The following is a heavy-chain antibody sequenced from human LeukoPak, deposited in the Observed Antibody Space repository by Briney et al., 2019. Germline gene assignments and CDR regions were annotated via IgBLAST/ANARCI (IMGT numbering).Heavy chain of an antibody. CDR3: AKDLHSGSYLYYFDY. D-gene: IGHD1-26*01. CDR2: ISWDGGST. V-gene: IGHV3-43*01. CDR1: GFTFDDYT. J-gene: IGHJ4*02. Sequence: GGSLRLSCAASGFTFDDYTMHWVRQAPGKGLEGVSLISWDGGSTYYADSVKGRFTISRDNSKNSLYLQMNSLRTEDTALYYCAKDLHSGSYLYYFDYWGQGTLVTVSS.